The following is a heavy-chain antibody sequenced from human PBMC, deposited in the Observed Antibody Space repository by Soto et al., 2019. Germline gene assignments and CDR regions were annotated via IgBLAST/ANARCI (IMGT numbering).Heavy chain of an antibody. J-gene: IGHJ3*02. CDR1: GGSISSGGYS. CDR2: IYHSGST. Sequence: QLQLQESGSGLVKPSQTLSLTCAVSGGSISSGGYSWSWIRQPPGKGLEWIGYIYHSGSTYYNPSLKSRVTISVDRSKNQFPLKLSSVTAADTAVYYCAAGFGELVDAFDIWGQGTMVTVSS. D-gene: IGHD3-10*01. CDR3: AAGFGELVDAFDI. V-gene: IGHV4-30-2*01.